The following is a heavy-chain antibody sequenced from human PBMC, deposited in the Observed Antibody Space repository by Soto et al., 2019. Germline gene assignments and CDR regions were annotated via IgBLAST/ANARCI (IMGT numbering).Heavy chain of an antibody. V-gene: IGHV4-59*01. Sequence: SETLSLTCTVSGGSISSYYWSWIRQPPGKGLEWIGYIYYSGSTNYNPSLKSRVTISVDTSKNQFSLKLSSVTAADTAVYYCARGYVAVQFDPWGQGTLVTVSS. J-gene: IGHJ5*02. CDR3: ARGYVAVQFDP. CDR1: GGSISSYY. CDR2: IYYSGST. D-gene: IGHD5-12*01.